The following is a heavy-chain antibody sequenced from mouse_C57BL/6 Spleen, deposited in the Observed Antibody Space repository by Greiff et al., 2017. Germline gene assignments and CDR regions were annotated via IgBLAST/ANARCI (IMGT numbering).Heavy chain of an antibody. CDR1: GYTFTSYW. CDR3: ARGGDYGSSYARYY. CDR2: IDPSDSAT. D-gene: IGHD1-1*01. Sequence: QVQLQQPGAELVRPGSSVKLSCKASGYTFTSYWMHWVKQRPIQGLEWIGNIDPSDSATHYNQKFKDKATLTVDKSSSSAYMQLSSLTSWDSSVYYCARGGDYGSSYARYYWGQGTSVTVSS. V-gene: IGHV1-52*01. J-gene: IGHJ4*01.